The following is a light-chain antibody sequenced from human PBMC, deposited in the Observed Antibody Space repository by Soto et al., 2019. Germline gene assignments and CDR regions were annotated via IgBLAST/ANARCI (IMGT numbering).Light chain of an antibody. J-gene: IGLJ2*01. CDR2: EVT. CDR1: SSDVGSHNF. V-gene: IGLV2-23*02. CDR3: CSYAGTTTWV. Sequence: QSVLTQPGSVSGSPGQSITISCTGTSSDVGSHNFVSWYQQRPGKAPKLMIFEVTKRPSGVSSRFSASKSGNTASLTISGVQAEDDADYYCCSYAGTTTWVFGGGTKLTVL.